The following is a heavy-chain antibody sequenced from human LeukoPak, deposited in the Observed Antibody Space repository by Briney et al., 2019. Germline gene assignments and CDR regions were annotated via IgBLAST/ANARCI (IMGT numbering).Heavy chain of an antibody. Sequence: GGSLRLSCAASGFTFDDYAMNWVRQAPGKGLEWVSSISSSSSYIYYADSVKGRFTISRDNAKNSLYLQMNSLRAEDTAVYYCAKDRVVVPAAMLGYWGQGTLVTVSS. CDR2: ISSSSSYI. V-gene: IGHV3-21*01. D-gene: IGHD2-2*01. J-gene: IGHJ4*02. CDR3: AKDRVVVPAAMLGY. CDR1: GFTFDDYA.